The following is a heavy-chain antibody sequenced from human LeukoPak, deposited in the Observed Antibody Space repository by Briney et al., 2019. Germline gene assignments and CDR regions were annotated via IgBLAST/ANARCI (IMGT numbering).Heavy chain of an antibody. CDR3: ARGYSSSTICFQYFHH. D-gene: IGHD2-2*01. J-gene: IGHJ1*01. Sequence: SETLSLTCTVSGGSVSSGSYYWSWIRQPPGKGLEWIGYIYYSGSTNYNPSLKSRVAISVDTSKNQFSLKLNSVTAADTAVYYSARGYSSSTICFQYFHHWGQGTLVTVSS. CDR2: IYYSGST. V-gene: IGHV4-61*01. CDR1: GGSVSSGSYY.